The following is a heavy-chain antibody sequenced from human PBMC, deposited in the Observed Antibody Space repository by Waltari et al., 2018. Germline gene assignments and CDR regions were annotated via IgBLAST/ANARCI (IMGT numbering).Heavy chain of an antibody. V-gene: IGHV3-30*02. J-gene: IGHJ4*01. CDR3: AREDIVSETQWRGNQYRGNSGYDL. D-gene: IGHD5-12*01. CDR2: TRFDGINK. Sequence: QVFLVESGGGVVQPGDSLRLYWLSSGFNLNIHGMPWVPQAPGKGLEWVAFTRFDGINKHYADSVKGRFTISRDNIKNTLYLQMNSLRGEDSAMYYCAREDIVSETQWRGNQYRGNSGYDLWGQGTQVSVSS. CDR1: GFNLNIHG.